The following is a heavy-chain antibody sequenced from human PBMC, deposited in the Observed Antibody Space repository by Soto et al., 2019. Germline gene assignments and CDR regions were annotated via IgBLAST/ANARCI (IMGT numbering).Heavy chain of an antibody. CDR2: IRSKANSYAT. Sequence: GGSLRLSCAASGFTFSGSAMHWVRQASGKGLEWVGRIRSKANSYATAYAASVKGRFTISRDDSKNTAYLQMNSLKTEDTAVYYCTRLYGEGIAAAVLWGQGTLVTVSS. CDR3: TRLYGEGIAAAVL. V-gene: IGHV3-73*01. J-gene: IGHJ4*02. D-gene: IGHD6-13*01. CDR1: GFTFSGSA.